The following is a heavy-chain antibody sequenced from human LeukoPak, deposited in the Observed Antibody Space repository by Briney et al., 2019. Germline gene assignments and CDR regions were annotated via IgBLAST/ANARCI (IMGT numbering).Heavy chain of an antibody. CDR2: MSGSGGST. D-gene: IGHD2-2*01. J-gene: IGHJ4*02. CDR3: AKDLSIVVVPAAFDS. V-gene: IGHV3-23*01. Sequence: PGESMTHSCAPSGLTFSSYSMSWVRPAPGKGLEWVSSMSGSGGSTYYADSVKGRFTISRDNSTNTLYLQMNSLRAEDTAVYYCAKDLSIVVVPAAFDSWGQRDLCTASS. CDR1: GLTFSSYS.